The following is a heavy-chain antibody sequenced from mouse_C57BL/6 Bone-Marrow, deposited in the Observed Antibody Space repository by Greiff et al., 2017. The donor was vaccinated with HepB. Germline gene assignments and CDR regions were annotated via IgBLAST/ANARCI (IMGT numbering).Heavy chain of an antibody. CDR1: GYTFTTYP. CDR2: FHPYNDDT. D-gene: IGHD1-1*01. CDR3: ARGSYYGSSLWYFDV. Sequence: QVQLQQSGAELVKPGASVKMSCKASGYTFTTYPIEWMKQNHGKSLEWIGNFHPYNDDTKYNEKFKGKATLTVEKSSSTVYLKLSRLTSDDSAVYYCARGSYYGSSLWYFDVWGTGTTVTVSS. J-gene: IGHJ1*03. V-gene: IGHV1-47*01.